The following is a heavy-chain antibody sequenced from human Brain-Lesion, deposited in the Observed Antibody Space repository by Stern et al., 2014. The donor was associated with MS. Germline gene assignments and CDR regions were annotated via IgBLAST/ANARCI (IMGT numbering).Heavy chain of an antibody. D-gene: IGHD2-2*01. J-gene: IGHJ6*02. CDR1: GGSISSGGYY. CDR2: IFNSGST. V-gene: IGHV4-61*02. CDR3: ARGRVVPGFQYYATDV. Sequence: QLVQSGPGLVKPSQTLSLSCTVSGGSISSGGYYWSWIRQPAGKGLEWIGRIFNSGSTSYNPSLQSRGTILIDKSQDPFPLGLNSMTAADTAVYYCARGRVVPGFQYYATDVWGQGTTVIVSS.